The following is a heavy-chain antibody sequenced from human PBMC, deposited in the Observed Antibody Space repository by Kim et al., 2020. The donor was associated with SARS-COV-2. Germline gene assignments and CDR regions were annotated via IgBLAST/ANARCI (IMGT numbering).Heavy chain of an antibody. CDR1: GFNFIDHW. D-gene: IGHD1-26*01. V-gene: IGHV3-74*01. CDR2: IRGSGTDT. CDR3: ARHSYSGSPGDDY. Sequence: GGSLRLSCVASGFNFIDHWIHWVRQAPGKGLVWVSRIRGSGTDTDYADSVKGRFTISRDNAKNTVYLQMNSLRVDDTAVYYCARHSYSGSPGDDYWGQGALVTVSS. J-gene: IGHJ4*02.